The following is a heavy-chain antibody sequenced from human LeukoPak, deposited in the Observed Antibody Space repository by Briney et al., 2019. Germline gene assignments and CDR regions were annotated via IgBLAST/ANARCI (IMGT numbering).Heavy chain of an antibody. V-gene: IGHV3-21*01. CDR2: ISSSSSYI. Sequence: GGSLRLSCAASGFTFSSYSMNWVRQAPGKGLEWVSSISSSSSYIYYADSVKGRFTISRDNAKNSLYLQMNSLRAEDTAVCYCARESTGPPGFDYWGQGTLVTVSS. D-gene: IGHD1-14*01. CDR3: ARESTGPPGFDY. J-gene: IGHJ4*02. CDR1: GFTFSSYS.